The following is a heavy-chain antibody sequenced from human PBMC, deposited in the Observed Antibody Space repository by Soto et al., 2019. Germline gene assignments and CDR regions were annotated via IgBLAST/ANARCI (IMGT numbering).Heavy chain of an antibody. Sequence: EVQLVESGGGLVQPGGSLRLSCAASGFTFSNYAMHWVRQAPGKGLEWISYISSSSSTIYYADSVKGRFTISRDNVQNSMFLQKNSLRDDDTAVYYCAREYSNGWPYGFWGQGTLVTVSS. CDR3: AREYSNGWPYGF. D-gene: IGHD5-18*01. V-gene: IGHV3-48*02. CDR2: ISSSSSTI. CDR1: GFTFSNYA. J-gene: IGHJ4*02.